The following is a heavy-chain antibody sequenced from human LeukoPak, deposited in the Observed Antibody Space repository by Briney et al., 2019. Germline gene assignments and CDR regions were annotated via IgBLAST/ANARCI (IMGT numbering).Heavy chain of an antibody. CDR1: GGNLGNYA. CDR2: IIPIFDST. CDR3: AREPGGVRRYFDY. Sequence: GASVKVSCKASGGNLGNYAIRWVRQAPGQGLEWMGRIIPIFDSTNSAQKFQARLTIAADKSTNTVYLELSSLRSEDTAVYYCAREPGGVRRYFDYWDQGTLVIVSS. D-gene: IGHD1-26*01. V-gene: IGHV1-69*06. J-gene: IGHJ4*02.